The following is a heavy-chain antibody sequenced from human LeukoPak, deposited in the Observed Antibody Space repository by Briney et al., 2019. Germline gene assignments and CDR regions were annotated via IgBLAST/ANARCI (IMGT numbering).Heavy chain of an antibody. CDR2: ISSSSSTI. Sequence: GGSLRLSCAASGYTFSSYSMNWVRQAPGKGLEWVSYISSSSSTIYYADSVKGRFTISRDNAKNSLYPQMNSLRAEDTAVYYCARRIAAFDPWGQGTLVTVSS. CDR3: ARRIAAFDP. CDR1: GYTFSSYS. J-gene: IGHJ5*02. D-gene: IGHD6-13*01. V-gene: IGHV3-48*01.